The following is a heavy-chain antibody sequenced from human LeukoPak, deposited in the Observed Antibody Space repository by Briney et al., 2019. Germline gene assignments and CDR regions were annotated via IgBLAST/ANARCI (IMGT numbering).Heavy chain of an antibody. CDR3: AKASHCSSTSCYLDY. CDR2: ISWNSGSI. J-gene: IGHJ4*02. Sequence: GRSLRLSCAASGFTFDDYAMHWVRQAPGKGLDWVSGISWNSGSIGYADSVKGRFTISRDNAKNSLYLQMNSLRAEDTALYYCAKASHCSSTSCYLDYWGQGTLVTVSS. CDR1: GFTFDDYA. D-gene: IGHD2-2*01. V-gene: IGHV3-9*01.